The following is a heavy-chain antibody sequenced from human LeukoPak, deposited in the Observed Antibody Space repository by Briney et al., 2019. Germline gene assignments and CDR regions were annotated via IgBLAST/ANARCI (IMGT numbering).Heavy chain of an antibody. CDR1: GFTFGSYA. D-gene: IGHD2-15*01. CDR2: ISGSGGST. V-gene: IGHV3-23*01. Sequence: GGSLRLSCAASGFTFGSYAMSWVRQAPGKGLEWVSAISGSGGSTYYADSVKGRFTISRDNSKNTLYLQMNSLRAEDTAVYYCAKEEADCSGGSCYPNDYWGQGTLVTVSS. J-gene: IGHJ4*02. CDR3: AKEEADCSGGSCYPNDY.